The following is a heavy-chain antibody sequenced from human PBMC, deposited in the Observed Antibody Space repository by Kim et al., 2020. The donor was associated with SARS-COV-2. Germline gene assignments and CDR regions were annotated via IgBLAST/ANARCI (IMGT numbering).Heavy chain of an antibody. CDR1: GGSISSYY. CDR2: IYYSGST. J-gene: IGHJ6*02. CDR3: ARDYPYTSSTRGDYYYGMDV. V-gene: IGHV4-59*13. D-gene: IGHD3-16*01. Sequence: SETLSLTCTVSGGSISSYYWSWIRQPPGKGLEWIGYIYYSGSTNYNPSLKSRVTISVDTSKNQFSLKLSSVTAADTAVYYCARDYPYTSSTRGDYYYGMDVWGQGTTVTVSS.